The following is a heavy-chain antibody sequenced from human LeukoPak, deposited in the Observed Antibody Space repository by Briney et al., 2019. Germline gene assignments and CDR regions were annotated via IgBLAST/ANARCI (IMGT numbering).Heavy chain of an antibody. V-gene: IGHV3-23*01. CDR1: GFTFSSYA. CDR3: AKVSCDYVWGSYRCPFDY. CDR2: ISGSGGST. J-gene: IGHJ4*02. D-gene: IGHD3-16*02. Sequence: GASLRLSCAASGFTFSSYAMNWVRQAPGKGLEWVSAISGSGGSTYYADSVKGRFTISRDNSKNTLYLQMNSLRAEDTAAYYCAKVSCDYVWGSYRCPFDYWGQGTLVTVSS.